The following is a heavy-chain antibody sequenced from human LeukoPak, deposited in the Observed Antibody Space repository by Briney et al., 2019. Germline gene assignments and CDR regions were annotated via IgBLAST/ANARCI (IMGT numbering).Heavy chain of an antibody. J-gene: IGHJ4*02. Sequence: GSLRLSCAASGFTFSSYEMNWVRQAPGKGLEWIGEINHSGSTNYNPSLKSRVTISVDTSKNQFSLKLSSVTAADAAVYYCARLSRLIVFPVAVREKYYFDYWGQGTLVTVSS. CDR2: INHSGST. V-gene: IGHV4-34*01. CDR3: ARLSRLIVFPVAVREKYYFDY. D-gene: IGHD6-6*01. CDR1: GFTFSSYE.